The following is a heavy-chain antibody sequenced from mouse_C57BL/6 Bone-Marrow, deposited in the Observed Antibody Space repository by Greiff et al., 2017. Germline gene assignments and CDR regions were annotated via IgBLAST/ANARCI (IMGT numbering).Heavy chain of an antibody. D-gene: IGHD1-1*01. CDR1: GFSLTSSA. V-gene: IGHV2-9-1*01. CDR2: IWTGGGT. J-gene: IGHJ1*03. Sequence: VNLVESGPGLVAPSQSLSITCTVSGFSLTSSAISWVRQPPGKGLEWLGVIWTGGGTNYNSAPKSRLSISKDNSKSQVFLKMNSLQTDDTARYXCARKTPHYYGSSYYWYVDVWGTGTTVTVSS. CDR3: ARKTPHYYGSSYYWYVDV.